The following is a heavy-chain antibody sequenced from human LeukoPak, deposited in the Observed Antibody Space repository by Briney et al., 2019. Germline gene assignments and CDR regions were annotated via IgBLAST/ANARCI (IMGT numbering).Heavy chain of an antibody. CDR2: IYYSGST. J-gene: IGHJ4*02. D-gene: IGHD3-10*01. CDR1: GGSISSSSSY. Sequence: PSETLSLTCTVSGGSISSSSSYWGWIRQPPGKGLKWIGTIYYSGSTYYNRSLKSRVTMSVDTSKNQFSLKLSSVTAADTAVYYCARARVGSGSYSYFDYWGQGTLVTVSS. CDR3: ARARVGSGSYSYFDY. V-gene: IGHV4-39*07.